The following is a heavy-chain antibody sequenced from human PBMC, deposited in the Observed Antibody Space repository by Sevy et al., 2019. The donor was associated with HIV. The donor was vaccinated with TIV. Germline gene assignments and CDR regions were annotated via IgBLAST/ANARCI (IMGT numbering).Heavy chain of an antibody. Sequence: ASVKVSCKASGYTFSGNYMHWVRQAPGQGLEWVGRINPRTGDTKYAQKFQGRVTVTRDTSISTAYMELSRLTSDDTAIYYCAKDKLLDAFDIWGQGTRVTVSS. CDR3: AKDKLLDAFDI. CDR1: GYTFSGNY. V-gene: IGHV1-2*06. CDR2: INPRTGDT. J-gene: IGHJ3*02. D-gene: IGHD2-15*01.